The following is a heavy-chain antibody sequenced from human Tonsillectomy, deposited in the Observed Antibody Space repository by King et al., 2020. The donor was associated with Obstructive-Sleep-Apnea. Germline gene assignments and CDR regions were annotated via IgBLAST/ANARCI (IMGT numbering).Heavy chain of an antibody. CDR2: IYGGGST. V-gene: IGHV3-53*04. CDR1: GFNVSSNY. Sequence: VQLVESGGGLVQPGGSLRLSCAASGFNVSSNYMSWVRQAPGKGLQWVSLIYGGGSTYYADSVKGRFTISRHNSKNTLYLQMNSLRPEDTAVYYCARGDYYYYYAMDVWGLGTTVTVSS. CDR3: ARGDYYYYYAMDV. J-gene: IGHJ6*02.